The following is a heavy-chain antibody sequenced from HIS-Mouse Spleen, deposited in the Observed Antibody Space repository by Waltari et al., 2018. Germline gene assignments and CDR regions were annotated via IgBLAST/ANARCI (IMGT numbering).Heavy chain of an antibody. CDR3: ARDLQIDGSYLEDAFDI. J-gene: IGHJ3*02. Sequence: QVQLVQSGAEVKKPGASVKVSCKASGYTFTGYYIHWVRQAPGQGLEWMGWINPNSGGTNYAQKFQGRVTMTRDTSISTAYMELSRLRSDDTAVYYCARDLQIDGSYLEDAFDIWGQGTMVTVSS. CDR1: GYTFTGYY. CDR2: INPNSGGT. D-gene: IGHD1-26*01. V-gene: IGHV1-2*02.